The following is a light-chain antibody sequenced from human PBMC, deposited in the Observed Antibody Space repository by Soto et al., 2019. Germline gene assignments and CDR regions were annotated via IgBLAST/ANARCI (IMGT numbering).Light chain of an antibody. J-gene: IGKJ5*01. CDR2: AAS. CDR3: QQLNSYPEIT. V-gene: IGKV1-9*01. Sequence: IHFTQSPSSLSASVGDRVTITCRASHGISSYLAWYQQKPGKAPKLLIYAASTLQSGVPSRFSGSGSGTDFTLTISSLQPEDFATYYCQQLNSYPEITFGQGTRLEI. CDR1: HGISSY.